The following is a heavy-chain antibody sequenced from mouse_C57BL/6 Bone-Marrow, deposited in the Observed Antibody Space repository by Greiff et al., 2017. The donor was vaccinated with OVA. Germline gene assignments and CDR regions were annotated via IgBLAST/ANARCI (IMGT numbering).Heavy chain of an antibody. CDR1: GFTFSSYA. Sequence: EVKVVESGQGLVKPGGSLKLSCAASGFTFSSYAMSWVRQTPEKRLEWVAYISSGGGYIYYADTVKGRFTISRDNTMNTLYLQMSSLKAEDTAMYYCTRLLDAMDYWGQGTSVIVSS. D-gene: IGHD2-1*01. V-gene: IGHV5-9-1*02. CDR3: TRLLDAMDY. J-gene: IGHJ4*01. CDR2: ISSGGGYI.